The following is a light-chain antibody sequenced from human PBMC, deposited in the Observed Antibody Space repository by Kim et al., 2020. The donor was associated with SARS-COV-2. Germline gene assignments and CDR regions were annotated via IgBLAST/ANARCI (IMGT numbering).Light chain of an antibody. J-gene: IGLJ2*01. V-gene: IGLV2-14*03. Sequence: QSITISCTGTASDVGGYDYVSWYQQHPGKAPKLVISDVTNRPSGISNRFSGSKSGNTASLTISGLRAEDEADYYCSSHTSRRPLVVFGGGTQLTVL. CDR3: SSHTSRRPLVV. CDR1: ASDVGGYDY. CDR2: DVT.